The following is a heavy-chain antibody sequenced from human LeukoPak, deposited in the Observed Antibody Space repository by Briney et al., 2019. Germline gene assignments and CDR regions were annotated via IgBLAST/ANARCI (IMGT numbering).Heavy chain of an antibody. CDR3: ARGGGLDV. V-gene: IGHV3-7*03. J-gene: IGHJ6*02. Sequence: GGSLRLSWAASGFTFSSYWMNWARQAPGKGLEWVASINHNGNVNYYVDSVKGRFTTSRDNAKNSLYLQMSNLRAEDTAVYFCARGGGLDVWGQGATVTVSS. CDR1: GFTFSSYW. D-gene: IGHD3-16*01. CDR2: INHNGNVN.